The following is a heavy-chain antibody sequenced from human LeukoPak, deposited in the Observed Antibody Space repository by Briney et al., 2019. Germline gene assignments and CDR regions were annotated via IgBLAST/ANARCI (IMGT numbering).Heavy chain of an antibody. CDR3: AKEGRSLKNY. CDR2: IKEDGTET. Sequence: PGGSLRLSCAASGFMFSSNWMSWVRLAPGKGLERVANIKEDGTETYYVDSVKGRFTISRDNAKNSLYLQMNSLRVEDTAVYYCAKEGRSLKNYWGQGTLVTVSS. V-gene: IGHV3-7*03. CDR1: GFMFSSNW. J-gene: IGHJ4*02. D-gene: IGHD1-14*01.